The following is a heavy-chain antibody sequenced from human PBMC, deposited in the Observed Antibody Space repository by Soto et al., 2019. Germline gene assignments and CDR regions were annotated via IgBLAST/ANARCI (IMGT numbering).Heavy chain of an antibody. CDR1: GFTFSTYA. CDR2: IRAGGGDT. V-gene: IGHV3-23*01. Sequence: GGSLRLSCAASGFTFSTYAMSWVRQAPGKGLEWVSGIRAGGGDTYYADSVKGRLTISRDDSKNTLFVEMNSLRAEDTDVYYCAKGFSGAFDSWGRGTMVTVSS. CDR3: AKGFSGAFDS. J-gene: IGHJ3*02. D-gene: IGHD7-27*01.